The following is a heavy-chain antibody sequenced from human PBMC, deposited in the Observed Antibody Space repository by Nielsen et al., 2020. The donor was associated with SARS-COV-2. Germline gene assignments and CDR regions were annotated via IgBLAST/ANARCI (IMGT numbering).Heavy chain of an antibody. CDR2: MNTNTGDP. V-gene: IGHV7-4-1*02. D-gene: IGHD3-10*01. CDR3: ARGGIALVRGTPERFDP. CDR1: GYTFSHYV. J-gene: IGHJ5*02. Sequence: ASVKVSCKASGYTFSHYVINWVRQAPGQGLEWMGWMNTNTGDPMYAQDFTGRFVFSLDSSVSTAYLHISGLKPEDTAVYYCARGGIALVRGTPERFDPWGQGILVTVSS.